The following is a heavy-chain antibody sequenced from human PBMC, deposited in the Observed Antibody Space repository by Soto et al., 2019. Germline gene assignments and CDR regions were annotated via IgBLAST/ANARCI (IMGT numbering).Heavy chain of an antibody. Sequence: PGGSLRLSCAASGFSFSSYGMHGVRKAPGKGRDWVVVIWYDGSNKYYAESVKGRFTISRDNSKNTLYLQMNSRTVEDTAVYYCARAQYTGSYFDACDVWGQGTMVTVSS. CDR2: IWYDGSNK. CDR3: ARAQYTGSYFDACDV. D-gene: IGHD1-26*01. CDR1: GFSFSSYG. V-gene: IGHV3-33*03. J-gene: IGHJ3*01.